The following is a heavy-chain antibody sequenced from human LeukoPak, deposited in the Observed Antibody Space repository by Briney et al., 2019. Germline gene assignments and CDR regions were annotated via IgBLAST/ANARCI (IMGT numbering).Heavy chain of an antibody. V-gene: IGHV3-48*02. J-gene: IGHJ4*02. CDR3: ASSGSYRFDY. CDR2: ITASGTAM. D-gene: IGHD1-26*01. Sequence: GGSPRLSCAASGFTFSSYSMNWVRQAPGKGLEWVSHITASGTAMFYADSVKGRFTISRDNAKNSLYLQMNSLRDEDTAVYYCASSGSYRFDYWGQRTLVTVSS. CDR1: GFTFSSYS.